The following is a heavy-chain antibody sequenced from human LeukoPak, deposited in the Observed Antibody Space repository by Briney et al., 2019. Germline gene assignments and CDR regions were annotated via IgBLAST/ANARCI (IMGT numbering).Heavy chain of an antibody. CDR2: INPSGGST. V-gene: IGHV1-46*01. J-gene: IGHJ4*02. Sequence: ASVKVSSKASGYTFTSYYMHWVRQAPGQGLEWMGIINPSGGSTSYAQKFQGRVTMTRDTSTSTVYMELSSLRSEDTAVYYCARNLAVAGTFDYWGQGTLVTASS. CDR1: GYTFTSYY. CDR3: ARNLAVAGTFDY. D-gene: IGHD6-19*01.